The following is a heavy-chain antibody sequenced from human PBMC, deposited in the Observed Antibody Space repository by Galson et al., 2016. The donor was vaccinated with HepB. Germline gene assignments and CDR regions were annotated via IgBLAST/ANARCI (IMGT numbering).Heavy chain of an antibody. V-gene: IGHV3-23*01. J-gene: IGHJ6*04. CDR1: GFTFSNYG. CDR3: VQGSTAPAV. CDR2: ISRSGDST. D-gene: IGHD1-26*01. Sequence: PRLSCAASGFTFSNYGMTWVRQAPGKGLEVVPSISRSGDSTDYADSVKGRFTISRDNSKNTLSLQMNSLTADDTAIYYCVQGSTAPAVWGKGTTVTVSS.